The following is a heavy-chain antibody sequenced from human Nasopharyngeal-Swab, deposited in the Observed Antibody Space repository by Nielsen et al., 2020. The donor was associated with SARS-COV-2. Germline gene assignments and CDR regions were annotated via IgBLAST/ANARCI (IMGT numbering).Heavy chain of an antibody. CDR3: ARESVLRYFDWEYYYYGMDV. V-gene: IGHV4-39*02. J-gene: IGHJ6*02. Sequence: PGKGLEWIGSIYYSGSTYYNPSLKSRVTISVDTSKNQFSLKLSSVTAADTAVYYCARESVLRYFDWEYYYYGMDVWGQGTTVTV. CDR2: IYYSGST. D-gene: IGHD3-9*01.